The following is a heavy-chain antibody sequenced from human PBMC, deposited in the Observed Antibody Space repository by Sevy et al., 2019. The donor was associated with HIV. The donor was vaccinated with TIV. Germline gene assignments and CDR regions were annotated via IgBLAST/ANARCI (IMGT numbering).Heavy chain of an antibody. CDR2: IKQDGSEK. Sequence: GGSLRLSCAASGFTFSSYWMSWVRQAPGKGLEWVATIKQDGSEKYYVDSVKGRFTISRDNAKNSLYLRMNSLRAEDTAVYYCARDIGAGIAAAGVTFDIWGQGTMVTVSS. CDR1: GFTFSSYW. V-gene: IGHV3-7*03. CDR3: ARDIGAGIAAAGVTFDI. D-gene: IGHD6-13*01. J-gene: IGHJ3*02.